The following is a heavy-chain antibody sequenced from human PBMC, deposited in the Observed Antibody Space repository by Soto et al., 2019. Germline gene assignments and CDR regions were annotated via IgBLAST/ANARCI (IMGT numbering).Heavy chain of an antibody. CDR2: IYPGDSDT. D-gene: IGHD3-3*01. J-gene: IGHJ6*02. CDR1: GYSFTSYW. Sequence: PGESLKISCKGSGYSFTSYWIGWVRQMPGKGLEWMGIIYPGDSDTRYGPSFQGQVTISAGKSISTAYLQWSSLKASDTAMYYCARHHYDFWSGYYYYGMDVWGQGTTVTVSS. V-gene: IGHV5-51*01. CDR3: ARHHYDFWSGYYYYGMDV.